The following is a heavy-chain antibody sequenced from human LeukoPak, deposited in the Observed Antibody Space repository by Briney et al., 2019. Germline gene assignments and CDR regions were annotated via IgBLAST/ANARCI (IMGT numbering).Heavy chain of an antibody. CDR1: GFTFSSYG. Sequence: GGSLRLSCAASGFTFSSYGMHWVRQAPGKGLEWVAFIRYVGSNKYYADSVKGRFTISRDNSKNTLYLQMNSLRAEDTAVYYSMYQPAGWGQGTLVTVSS. CDR3: MYQPAG. J-gene: IGHJ4*02. CDR2: IRYVGSNK. V-gene: IGHV3-30*02. D-gene: IGHD2-2*01.